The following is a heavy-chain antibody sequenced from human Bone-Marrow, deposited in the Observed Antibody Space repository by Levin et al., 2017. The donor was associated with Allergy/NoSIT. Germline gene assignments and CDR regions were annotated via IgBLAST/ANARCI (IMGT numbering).Heavy chain of an antibody. V-gene: IGHV4-59*01. Sequence: SQTLSLTCIVSGGSISSYHWSWIRQPPGKGLEWIGYIHYSGSTDYNPSLKSRVTISIDTSKSQFSLTLNSVSAADTAVYYCARDRVVASSGTYYYYGMAVWGRGTTVTVSS. CDR2: IHYSGST. CDR1: GGSISSYH. CDR3: ARDRVVASSGTYYYYGMAV. D-gene: IGHD2-15*01. J-gene: IGHJ6*02.